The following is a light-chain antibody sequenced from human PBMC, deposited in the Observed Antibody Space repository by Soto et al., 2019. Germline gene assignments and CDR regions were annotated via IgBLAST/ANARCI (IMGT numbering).Light chain of an antibody. CDR3: QSYDNSLSAPYV. V-gene: IGLV1-40*01. Sequence: QSVLTQPPSVSGAPGQRVTISCTGSSSNIGAGYDVHWYQQLPGTAPKLLIYGNSNRPSGVPDRFSGSKSGTSASLAITGLQAEDEADYYCQSYDNSLSAPYVFGTGTKVTVL. CDR2: GNS. CDR1: SSNIGAGYD. J-gene: IGLJ1*01.